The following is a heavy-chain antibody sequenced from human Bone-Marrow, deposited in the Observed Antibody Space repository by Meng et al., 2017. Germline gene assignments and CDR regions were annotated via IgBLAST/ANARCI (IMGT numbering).Heavy chain of an antibody. V-gene: IGHV3-66*02. CDR1: GFTVRSNY. CDR2: IFSGGTT. Sequence: EGHLFESGGGLVQPGGSLRLSFAASGFTVRSNYMSWVRQAPGKGLEWVSVIFSGGTTYYADSVQGRFTISRDNSKNTLFLQMNSLRADDTAVYYCARDIRWGQGTLVTVSS. CDR3: ARDIR. J-gene: IGHJ4*02. D-gene: IGHD3-10*01.